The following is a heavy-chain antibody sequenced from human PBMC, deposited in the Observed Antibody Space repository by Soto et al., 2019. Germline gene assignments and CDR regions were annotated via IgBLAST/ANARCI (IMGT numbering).Heavy chain of an antibody. CDR3: ARGDGYINGDAFDI. Sequence: QVQLVESGGGVVQPGRSLRLSCAASGFTFSSYAMHWVRQAPGKGLEWVAVISYDGSNKYYADSVKGRFTISRDNSKNTLYLQMNSLRAEDTAVYYCARGDGYINGDAFDIWGQGTMVTVSS. V-gene: IGHV3-30-3*01. CDR1: GFTFSSYA. CDR2: ISYDGSNK. J-gene: IGHJ3*02. D-gene: IGHD5-12*01.